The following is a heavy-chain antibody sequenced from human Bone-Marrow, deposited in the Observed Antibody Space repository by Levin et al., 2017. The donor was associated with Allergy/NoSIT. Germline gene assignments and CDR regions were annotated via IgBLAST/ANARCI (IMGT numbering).Heavy chain of an antibody. Sequence: PSETLSLTCGVSDYSISNGYYWAWLRQPPGKGLEWLGSLYYSGRSYYHPSLKSRVSISLDTSRNQFSLRLTSVPAADTAIYYCARSTYTYYFDSWDQGTLVAVSS. J-gene: IGHJ4*02. CDR2: LYYSGRS. D-gene: IGHD5/OR15-5a*01. V-gene: IGHV4-38-2*01. CDR3: ARSTYTYYFDS. CDR1: DYSISNGYY.